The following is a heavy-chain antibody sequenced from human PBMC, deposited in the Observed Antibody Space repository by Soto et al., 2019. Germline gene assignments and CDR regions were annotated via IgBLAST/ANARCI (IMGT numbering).Heavy chain of an antibody. V-gene: IGHV1-18*01. D-gene: IGHD1-1*01. CDR2: ISAHNGNT. CDR3: ARGRYGDY. J-gene: IGHJ4*02. Sequence: QVHLVQSGAEVKKPGASVKVSCQGSGYAFTTYGITWVRQAPGQGLEWMGCISAHNGNTNYAQKLQGRVTVTRDTSTSTAYMELRSLRYDDTAVYYCARGRYGDYWGQGALVTVSS. CDR1: GYAFTTYG.